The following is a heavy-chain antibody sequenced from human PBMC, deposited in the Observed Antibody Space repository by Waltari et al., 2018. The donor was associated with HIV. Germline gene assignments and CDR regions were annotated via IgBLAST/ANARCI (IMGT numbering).Heavy chain of an antibody. D-gene: IGHD3-10*01. Sequence: QLKLHESGPGLVKPSETLSLTCTVSGGSISSNNYIWGWIRQPPGRGLEWVASMYYSGSAYYNATLRSRVTTAVDTSKNQFSLQLTSVTAADTAVYYCARHSRALGASNYYYYGLDVWGQGTTVAVSS. CDR2: MYYSGSA. J-gene: IGHJ6*02. CDR1: GGSISSNNYI. V-gene: IGHV4-39*01. CDR3: ARHSRALGASNYYYYGLDV.